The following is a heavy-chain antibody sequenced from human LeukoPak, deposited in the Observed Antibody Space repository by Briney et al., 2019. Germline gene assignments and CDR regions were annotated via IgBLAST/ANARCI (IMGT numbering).Heavy chain of an antibody. CDR3: ARVTSPIVVVVAATLGY. CDR2: ISSGSDYI. J-gene: IGHJ4*02. V-gene: IGHV3-21*01. D-gene: IGHD2-15*01. CDR1: GFTFSSYS. Sequence: GGSLRLSCAASGFTFSSYSMNWVRQAPGKGLEWVSSISSGSDYIYYGDSVKGRFTISRDNAKNSLYLQMNSLRAEDTAVYYCARVTSPIVVVVAATLGYWGQGTLVTVSS.